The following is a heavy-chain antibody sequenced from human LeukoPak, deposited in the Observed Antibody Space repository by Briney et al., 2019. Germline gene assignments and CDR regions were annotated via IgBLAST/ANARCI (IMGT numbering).Heavy chain of an antibody. J-gene: IGHJ3*02. Sequence: GGSLRLSCAGSGFIFSSYAMSWVRQAPGKGLEWVSDLSGSGGGTNYADSAKGRFTISGDNSKNTLYLQLNSLRAEDTAVYYCAREGEWFNLGAFDTWGQGTMVTVSS. CDR2: LSGSGGGT. CDR1: GFIFSSYA. V-gene: IGHV3-23*01. D-gene: IGHD3-3*01. CDR3: AREGEWFNLGAFDT.